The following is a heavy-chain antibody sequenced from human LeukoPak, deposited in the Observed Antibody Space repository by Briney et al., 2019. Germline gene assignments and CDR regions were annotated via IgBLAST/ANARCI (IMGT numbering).Heavy chain of an antibody. CDR1: GFTFSDYY. J-gene: IGHJ5*02. CDR2: ISSGSGTI. Sequence: GGSLRLSCAASGFTFSDYYMSWVRQAPGKGLEWIAYISSGSGTIYYPDSVRGRFTISRDNAKDSLFLQMNSLRAEDTAVYYCAKDAKEYYDILTGLNWFDPWGQGTLVTVSS. V-gene: IGHV3-11*01. CDR3: AKDAKEYYDILTGLNWFDP. D-gene: IGHD3-9*01.